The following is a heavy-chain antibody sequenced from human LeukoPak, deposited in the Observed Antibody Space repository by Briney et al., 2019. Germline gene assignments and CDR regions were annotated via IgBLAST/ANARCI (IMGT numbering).Heavy chain of an antibody. CDR2: ISWDGGST. CDR3: AKESDSSGWYYFDY. D-gene: IGHD6-19*01. V-gene: IGHV3-43D*03. CDR1: GFTFADYA. J-gene: IGHJ4*02. Sequence: GGSLRLSCAASGFTFADYAMHWVRQAPGKGLEWVSLISWDGGSTYYADSVKGRFTISRDNSKNSLYLQMNSLRAEDTALYYCAKESDSSGWYYFDYWGQGTLVTVSS.